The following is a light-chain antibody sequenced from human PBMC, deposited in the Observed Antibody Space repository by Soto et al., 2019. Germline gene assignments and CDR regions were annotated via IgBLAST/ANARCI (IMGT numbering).Light chain of an antibody. J-gene: IGKJ3*01. V-gene: IGKV1-27*01. CDR1: QGISNY. Sequence: DIQMTQSPSSLSASVGDRVIITCRASQGISNYLAWYQQKPGKVPKLLIYSASTLQSGVPSRFRGSGSGTDFTLTISSLQPEDVATYYCQNYNSAPGITFGPGTKVDIK. CDR3: QNYNSAPGIT. CDR2: SAS.